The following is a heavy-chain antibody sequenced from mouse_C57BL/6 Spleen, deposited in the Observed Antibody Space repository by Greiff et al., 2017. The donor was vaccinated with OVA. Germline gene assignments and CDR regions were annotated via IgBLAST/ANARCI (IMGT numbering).Heavy chain of an antibody. CDR1: GYTFTSYW. CDR3: ARSTTVVAGDY. CDR2: IRPNSGST. Sequence: QVQLQQPGAELVKPGASVKMSCKASGYTFTSYWITWVKQRPGQGLEWIGMIRPNSGSTNYNEKFKSKATLTVDKSSSTAYMQLSSLTSEDSAVYYCARSTTVVAGDYWGQGTTLTVSS. J-gene: IGHJ2*01. V-gene: IGHV1-64*01. D-gene: IGHD1-1*01.